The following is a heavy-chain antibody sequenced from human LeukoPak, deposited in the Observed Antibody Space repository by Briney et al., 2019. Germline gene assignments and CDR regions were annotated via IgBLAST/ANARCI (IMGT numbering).Heavy chain of an antibody. Sequence: GGSLRLSCAASGFTFSSYSMNWVRQAPGKGLEWVSYISSSSSTIYYADSVKGRFIISRDNAKNSLYLQMNSLRAEDTAVYYCARLPGRGYSGYGEEVDYWGQGTLVTVSS. CDR1: GFTFSSYS. CDR2: ISSSSSTI. CDR3: ARLPGRGYSGYGEEVDY. V-gene: IGHV3-48*01. D-gene: IGHD5-12*01. J-gene: IGHJ4*02.